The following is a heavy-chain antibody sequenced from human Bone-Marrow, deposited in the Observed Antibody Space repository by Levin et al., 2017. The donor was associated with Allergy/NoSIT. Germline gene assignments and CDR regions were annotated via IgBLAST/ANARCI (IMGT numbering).Heavy chain of an antibody. CDR2: INPNSGGT. D-gene: IGHD2-15*01. J-gene: IGHJ6*02. V-gene: IGHV1-2*04. CDR3: ARDSHTHCSGGSCDYYYGMDV. Sequence: ASVKVSCKASGYTFTGYYMHWVRQAPGQGLEWMGWINPNSGGTNYAQKFQGWVTMTRDTSISTAYMELSRLRSDDTAVYYCARDSHTHCSGGSCDYYYGMDVWGQGTTVTVSS. CDR1: GYTFTGYY.